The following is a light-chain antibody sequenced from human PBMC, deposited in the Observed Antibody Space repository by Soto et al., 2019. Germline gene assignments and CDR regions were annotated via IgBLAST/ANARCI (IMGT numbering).Light chain of an antibody. Sequence: EIVLTQSPATLSLSPGERATLSCRASQSISSYLAWYQHKPGQAPRLLIYDASNRATGIPARFSGSGSGTDFTLTISSLEPEDFAVYYCQQRPRGFSFGGGTKVEIK. CDR1: QSISSY. V-gene: IGKV3-11*01. CDR2: DAS. CDR3: QQRPRGFS. J-gene: IGKJ4*01.